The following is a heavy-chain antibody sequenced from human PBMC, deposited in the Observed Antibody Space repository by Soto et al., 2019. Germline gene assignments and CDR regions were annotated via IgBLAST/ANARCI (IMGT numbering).Heavy chain of an antibody. CDR3: ARRIEGGATTWFDP. J-gene: IGHJ5*02. CDR1: GGSISSYY. V-gene: IGHV4-59*08. D-gene: IGHD2-15*01. Sequence: SETLSLTCTVSGGSISSYYWSWIRQPPGKGLEWIGYIYYSGSTNYNPSLKSRVTISVDTSKNQFSLKLSSVTAADTAVYYCARRIEGGATTWFDPWGQGTLVTVSS. CDR2: IYYSGST.